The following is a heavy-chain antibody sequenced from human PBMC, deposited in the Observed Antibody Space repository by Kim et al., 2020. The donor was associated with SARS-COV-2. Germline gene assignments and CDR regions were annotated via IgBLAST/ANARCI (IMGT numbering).Heavy chain of an antibody. D-gene: IGHD4-4*01. V-gene: IGHV3-33*01. CDR2: IWYDGSNK. Sequence: GGSLRLSCAASGFTFSSYGMHWVRQAPGKGLEWVAVIWYDGSNKYYADSVKGRFTISRDNSKNTLYLQMNSLRAEDTAVYYCARDTGATVTTSWFDPWGQGTLVTVSS. J-gene: IGHJ5*02. CDR1: GFTFSSYG. CDR3: ARDTGATVTTSWFDP.